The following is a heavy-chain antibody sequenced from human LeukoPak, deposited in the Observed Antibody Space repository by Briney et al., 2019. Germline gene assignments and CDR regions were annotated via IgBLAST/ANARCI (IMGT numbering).Heavy chain of an antibody. V-gene: IGHV4-34*01. Sequence: SETLSLTCAVYGGSFSGYYWSWIRQPPGKGLEWIGEINHSGSTNYNPSLKSRVTISVDTSKNQFSLKLSSVTAADTAVYYCARDPGTLYGSGSLCFDYWGQGTLVTVSS. D-gene: IGHD3-10*01. CDR1: GGSFSGYY. J-gene: IGHJ4*02. CDR3: ARDPGTLYGSGSLCFDY. CDR2: INHSGST.